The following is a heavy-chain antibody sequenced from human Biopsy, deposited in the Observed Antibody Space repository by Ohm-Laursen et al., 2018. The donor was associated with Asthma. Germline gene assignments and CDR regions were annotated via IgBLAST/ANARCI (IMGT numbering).Heavy chain of an antibody. D-gene: IGHD2-15*01. J-gene: IGHJ4*02. CDR3: AKGGGDIVVVISATTLDY. V-gene: IGHV3-30-3*01. CDR2: ISYDGSNK. Sequence: RSLRLSCAASGFTFSSYAMHWVRQAPGKGLEWVAVISYDGSNKYYADSVKGRFTISRDNSKNTLYLQMNSLRAEDTAVYYCAKGGGDIVVVISATTLDYWGQGALVTVSS. CDR1: GFTFSSYA.